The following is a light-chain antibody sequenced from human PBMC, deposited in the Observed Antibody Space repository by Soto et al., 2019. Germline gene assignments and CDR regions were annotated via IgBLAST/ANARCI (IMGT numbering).Light chain of an antibody. Sequence: QSALTQPASVSGSPGQSITISCTGTSSDVGGYNYVSWYQQHPGKAPKLMIYDVSNRPSGVSNRFSGSKSGNTASLTISGLQAYDGADYYCSSYTSSSTLVVFGGGTKVTVL. CDR3: SSYTSSSTLVV. CDR2: DVS. J-gene: IGLJ2*01. CDR1: SSDVGGYNY. V-gene: IGLV2-14*01.